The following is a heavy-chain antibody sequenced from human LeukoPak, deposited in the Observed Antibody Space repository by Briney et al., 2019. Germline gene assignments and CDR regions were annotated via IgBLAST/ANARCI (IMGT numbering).Heavy chain of an antibody. D-gene: IGHD4-17*01. CDR3: ARRAGEYSHFYDY. CDR2: IYRGGNT. CDR1: GFTVSSNS. J-gene: IGHJ4*02. V-gene: IGHV3-53*01. Sequence: PGGSLRLSCTVSGFTVSSNSMSWVRQAPGKGLEWVSFIYRGGNTHYSDSVKGRFTIPRDNSKNTLYLQMNSRRADDTAVYYCARRAGEYSHFYDYWGQGTLVTVSS.